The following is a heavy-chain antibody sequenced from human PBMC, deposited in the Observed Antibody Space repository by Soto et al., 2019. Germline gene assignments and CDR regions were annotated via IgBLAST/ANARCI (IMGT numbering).Heavy chain of an antibody. Sequence: PSETLSLTCTVSGGSISSSSYYWGWIRQPPGKGLEWIGSIYYSGSTYYNPSLKSRVTISVDTSKNLFSLKLSSVTAADTAVYYCAGPFGYSGRLPPYWGQGTLVTVSS. CDR3: AGPFGYSGRLPPY. CDR2: IYYSGST. CDR1: GGSISSSSYY. D-gene: IGHD5-12*01. V-gene: IGHV4-39*01. J-gene: IGHJ4*02.